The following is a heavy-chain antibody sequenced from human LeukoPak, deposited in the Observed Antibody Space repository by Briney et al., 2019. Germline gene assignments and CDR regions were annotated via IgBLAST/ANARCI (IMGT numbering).Heavy chain of an antibody. CDR1: GFTFSSYG. V-gene: IGHV3-30*02. CDR2: IRYDGSNK. J-gene: IGHJ3*02. CDR3: AKARGFDWLPPDAFDI. Sequence: GGSLRLSCAASGFTFSSYGMHWVRQAPGRGLEWVAFIRYDGSNKYYADSVKGRFTISRDNSKNTLYLQMNSLRAEDTAVYYCAKARGFDWLPPDAFDIWGQGTMVTVSS. D-gene: IGHD3-9*01.